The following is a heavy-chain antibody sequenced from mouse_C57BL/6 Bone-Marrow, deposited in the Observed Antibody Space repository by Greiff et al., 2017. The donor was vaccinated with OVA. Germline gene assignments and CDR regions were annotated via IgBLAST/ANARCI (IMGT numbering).Heavy chain of an antibody. Sequence: VQLQQSGAGLVRPGASVKLSCTASGFNIKDDYMHWVKQRPEQGLEWIGWIDPENGDTEYASKFQGKAPITADTSSNTAYLQLSSLTSEDTAVYYCTSYGNFDYWGQGTTLTVSS. D-gene: IGHD2-1*01. CDR1: GFNIKDDY. V-gene: IGHV14-4*01. CDR3: TSYGNFDY. J-gene: IGHJ2*01. CDR2: IDPENGDT.